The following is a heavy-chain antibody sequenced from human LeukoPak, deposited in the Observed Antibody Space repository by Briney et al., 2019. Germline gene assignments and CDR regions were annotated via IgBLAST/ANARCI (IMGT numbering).Heavy chain of an antibody. CDR2: INEVGSKT. CDR3: ARLLGTVTTFDY. CDR1: GFSFSGCS. D-gene: IGHD1-26*01. Sequence: HPGGSLRVSCAGSGFSFSGCSLSWVRQAPGKRLEWVATINEVGSKTYYADSVKGRFTISRDNAKNSLYLEMSSLRAEDTAVYYCARLLGTVTTFDYWGQGTLVTVSS. V-gene: IGHV3-7*01. J-gene: IGHJ4*02.